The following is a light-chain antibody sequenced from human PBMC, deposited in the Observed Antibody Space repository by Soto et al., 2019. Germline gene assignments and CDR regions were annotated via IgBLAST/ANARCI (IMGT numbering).Light chain of an antibody. CDR3: QQRSNWLFT. J-gene: IGKJ3*01. V-gene: IGKV1-9*01. CDR1: QGIRSS. Sequence: IQLTQSPSSLSTSIGDRVTITCRASQGIRSSLAWYQQKPGKAPKLLIYAASTLQSGVPSRFSGSGSGTDFTLTISSLQPEDFAVYYCQQRSNWLFTFGPGTKVDIK. CDR2: AAS.